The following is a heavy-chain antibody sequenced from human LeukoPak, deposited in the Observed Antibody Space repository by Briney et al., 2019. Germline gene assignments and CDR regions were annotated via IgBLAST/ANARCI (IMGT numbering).Heavy chain of an antibody. CDR1: GFTFSSYS. V-gene: IGHV3-48*01. CDR3: ASITGTSDAFDI. CDR2: ISSSSSTI. D-gene: IGHD1-7*01. Sequence: PGGSLRLSCAASGFTFSSYSMNWVRQAPGKGLEWVSYISSSSSTIYYADSVKGRFTISRDNAKNSLYLQMNSLRAEDTAVYYCASITGTSDAFDIWGQGTMVTVSS. J-gene: IGHJ3*02.